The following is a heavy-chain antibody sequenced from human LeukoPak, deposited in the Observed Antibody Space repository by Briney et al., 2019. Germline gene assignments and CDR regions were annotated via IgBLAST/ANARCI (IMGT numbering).Heavy chain of an antibody. CDR1: GYTFTSYG. CDR3: ARGYYDSWSGSDAFDI. Sequence: ASVKVSCKASGYTFTSYGISWVRQAPGQGLEWMGWISAYNGNTNYAQKLQGRVTMTTDTSTSTAYMELRSLRSDDTAVYYCARGYYDSWSGSDAFDIWGQGTMVTVSS. V-gene: IGHV1-18*01. D-gene: IGHD3-3*01. J-gene: IGHJ3*02. CDR2: ISAYNGNT.